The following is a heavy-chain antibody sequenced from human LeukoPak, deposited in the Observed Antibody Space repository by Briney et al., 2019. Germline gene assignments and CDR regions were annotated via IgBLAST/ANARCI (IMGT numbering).Heavy chain of an antibody. CDR2: IIPILGIA. D-gene: IGHD5-24*01. Sequence: SVKVSCKASGGTFSSYAISWVRQAPGQGLEWMGRIIPILGIANYAQKFQGRVTITADKSTSTAYMELSSLRSEDTAVYYCARFRRDGYNAFDYWGQGTLVTVSS. V-gene: IGHV1-69*04. J-gene: IGHJ4*02. CDR1: GGTFSSYA. CDR3: ARFRRDGYNAFDY.